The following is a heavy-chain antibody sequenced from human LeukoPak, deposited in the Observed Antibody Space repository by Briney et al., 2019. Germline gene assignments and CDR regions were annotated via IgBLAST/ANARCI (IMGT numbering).Heavy chain of an antibody. V-gene: IGHV3-49*03. CDR1: GFTFGDYA. D-gene: IGHD3-22*01. CDR2: IRSKAYGGTT. CDR3: TSVTEYYYDSSGYYLAGRAFDI. Sequence: GGSLRLSCTASGFTFGDYAMSWFRQAPGKGLEWVGFIRSKAYGGTTEYAASVKGRFTISRDDSKSIAYLQMNSLKTEDTAVYYCTSVTEYYYDSSGYYLAGRAFDIWGQGTMVTVSS. J-gene: IGHJ3*02.